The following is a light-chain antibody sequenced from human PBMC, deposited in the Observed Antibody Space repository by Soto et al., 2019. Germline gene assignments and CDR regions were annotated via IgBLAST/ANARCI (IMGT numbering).Light chain of an antibody. J-gene: IGLJ1*01. V-gene: IGLV2-14*01. Sequence: QSALTQPASVSGSPGQSITISCTGTSSDVGGYNYVSWYQQHPGKAPKLMIYEVSNRPSGVSNRFSGSKSGNTASLTISGLQAEDGADYYCSSYTSSSTPYVLGTGTQLTVL. CDR2: EVS. CDR3: SSYTSSSTPYV. CDR1: SSDVGGYNY.